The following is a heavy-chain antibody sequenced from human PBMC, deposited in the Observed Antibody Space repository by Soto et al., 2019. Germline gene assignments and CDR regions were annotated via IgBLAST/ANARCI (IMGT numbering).Heavy chain of an antibody. Sequence: QVQLQQWGAGLLKPSETLSLTCAVYGGSFSGYYWSWIRQPPGKGLEWLGEINHSGSTNYNPSLKSRVTISVDTSKNQFSLKLSSVTAADTAVYYCARERERCSSTSCYVNWFDPWGQGTLVTVSS. V-gene: IGHV4-34*01. D-gene: IGHD2-2*01. J-gene: IGHJ5*02. CDR1: GGSFSGYY. CDR3: ARERERCSSTSCYVNWFDP. CDR2: INHSGST.